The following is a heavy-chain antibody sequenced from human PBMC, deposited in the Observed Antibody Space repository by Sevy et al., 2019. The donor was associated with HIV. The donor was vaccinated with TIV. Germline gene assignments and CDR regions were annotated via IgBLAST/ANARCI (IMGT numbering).Heavy chain of an antibody. J-gene: IGHJ5*02. V-gene: IGHV1-24*01. CDR2: LDPGNGEI. D-gene: IGHD2-15*01. Sequence: ASVKVSCKVFGYSLSKLSMHWVRQAPGKGLEWMGSLDPGNGEITYAQTLQGRVTMTEDTSTDTAYMELSSLTSEDTATYYCATVGLGYYSGSSYYQGDWFDPWGHGTLVTVSS. CDR3: ATVGLGYYSGSSYYQGDWFDP. CDR1: GYSLSKLS.